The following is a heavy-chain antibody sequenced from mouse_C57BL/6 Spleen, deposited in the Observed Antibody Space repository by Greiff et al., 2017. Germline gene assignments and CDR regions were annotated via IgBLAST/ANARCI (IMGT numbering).Heavy chain of an antibody. Sequence: QVQLQQPGAELVMPGASVKLSCKASGYTFTSYWMHWVKQRPGQGLEWIGEIDPSDSYTNYNQKFKGKSTLTVDKSSSTAYMQLSSLTSEDSAVXYCARSDLGQLRLLFAYWGQGTLVTVSA. CDR3: ARSDLGQLRLLFAY. CDR2: IDPSDSYT. CDR1: GYTFTSYW. J-gene: IGHJ3*01. D-gene: IGHD3-2*02. V-gene: IGHV1-69*01.